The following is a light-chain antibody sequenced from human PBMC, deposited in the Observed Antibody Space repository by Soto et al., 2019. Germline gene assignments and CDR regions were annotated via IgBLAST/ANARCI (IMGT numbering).Light chain of an antibody. CDR3: CSYAGSNTLYV. CDR2: EGS. J-gene: IGLJ1*01. V-gene: IGLV2-23*01. CDR1: SSDVGSYNL. Sequence: QSALTQPASVSGSPGQSITISCTGTSSDVGSYNLVSWYQHHPGKAPKVMLYEGSKRPSGVSNRFSGSKSGNTASLTISGLQAEDEADYYCCSYAGSNTLYVFGTGTKLTVL.